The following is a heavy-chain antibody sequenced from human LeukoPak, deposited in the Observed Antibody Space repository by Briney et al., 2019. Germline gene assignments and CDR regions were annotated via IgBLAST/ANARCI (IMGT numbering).Heavy chain of an antibody. D-gene: IGHD4-17*01. Sequence: SETLSLTCTVSGGSTSSYYWSWIRQPPGQGLEWIGYIFYSGSAIYNPSLKSRVSISIDTSKNQFSLRLSSVTAADTAVYYCARNGGDYVFDYWGQGTLVTVSS. J-gene: IGHJ4*02. V-gene: IGHV4-59*01. CDR3: ARNGGDYVFDY. CDR2: IFYSGSA. CDR1: GGSTSSYY.